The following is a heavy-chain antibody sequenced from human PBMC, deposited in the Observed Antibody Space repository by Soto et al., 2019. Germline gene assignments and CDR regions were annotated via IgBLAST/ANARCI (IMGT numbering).Heavy chain of an antibody. V-gene: IGHV4-59*01. J-gene: IGHJ6*03. CDR1: GGSISSYY. D-gene: IGHD6-6*01. Sequence: SETLSLTCTVSGGSISSYYWSWIRQPPGKGLEWIGYIYYSGSTNYNPSLKSRVTISVDTSKNQFSLKLSSVTAADTAVYYCARGRRGSSSSYYYYYMDVWGKGTTVTVSS. CDR3: ARGRRGSSSSYYYYYMDV. CDR2: IYYSGST.